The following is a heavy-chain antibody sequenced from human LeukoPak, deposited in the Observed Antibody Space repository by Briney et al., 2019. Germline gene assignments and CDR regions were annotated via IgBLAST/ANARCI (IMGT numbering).Heavy chain of an antibody. Sequence: PSETLSLTCTVSGGSISSYYWSWIRQPAGKGLEWIGEINHSGSTNYNPSLKSRVTISVDTSKNQFSLKLSSVTAADTAVYYCARRRIAAAGLRHWGQGTLVTVSS. D-gene: IGHD6-13*01. CDR1: GGSISSYY. V-gene: IGHV4-34*01. CDR3: ARRRIAAAGLRH. CDR2: INHSGST. J-gene: IGHJ1*01.